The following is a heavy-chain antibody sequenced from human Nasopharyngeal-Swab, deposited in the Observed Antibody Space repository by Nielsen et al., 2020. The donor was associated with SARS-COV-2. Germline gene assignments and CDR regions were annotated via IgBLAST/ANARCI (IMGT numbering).Heavy chain of an antibody. Sequence: SVNVSCKASGGTFSSDAFSWVRQAPGQGLEWMGTLFPFFCAPNYAHKFQDRVTITAAESTSTVYMALSSLRADDTSMYYCARGTKKPGYCSAGVCSTHFDYWGQGTLGTVSS. J-gene: IGHJ4*02. CDR1: GGTFSSDA. CDR3: ARGTKKPGYCSAGVCSTHFDY. D-gene: IGHD2-8*02. V-gene: IGHV1-69*13. CDR2: LFPFFCAP.